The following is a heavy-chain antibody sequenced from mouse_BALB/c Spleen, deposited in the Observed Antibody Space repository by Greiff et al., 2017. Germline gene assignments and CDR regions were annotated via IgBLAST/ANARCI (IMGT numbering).Heavy chain of an antibody. Sequence: EVKVVESGGGLVQPGGSRKLSCAASGFTFSSFGMHWVRQAPEKGLEWVAYISSGSSTIYYADTVKGRFTITRDNPKNTLFLQMTSLRSEDTAMYYCAREGDSLLRLRSFAYWGQGTLVTVSA. CDR2: ISSGSSTI. V-gene: IGHV5-17*02. D-gene: IGHD1-2*01. CDR3: AREGDSLLRLRSFAY. CDR1: GFTFSSFG. J-gene: IGHJ3*01.